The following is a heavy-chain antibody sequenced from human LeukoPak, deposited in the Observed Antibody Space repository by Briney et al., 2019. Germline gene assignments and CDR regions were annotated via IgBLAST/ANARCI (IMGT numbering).Heavy chain of an antibody. Sequence: PGGSLRLSCAASGFTFSSYSMNWVRQAPRKGLEWVSYISSGGNTIYYADSVKGRFTISRDNAKNSLFLQMHSLRDEDTAVYYCARDYRSSSGWTVDYWGQGTLVTVSS. D-gene: IGHD6-19*01. CDR2: ISSGGNTI. J-gene: IGHJ4*02. CDR1: GFTFSSYS. V-gene: IGHV3-48*02. CDR3: ARDYRSSSGWTVDY.